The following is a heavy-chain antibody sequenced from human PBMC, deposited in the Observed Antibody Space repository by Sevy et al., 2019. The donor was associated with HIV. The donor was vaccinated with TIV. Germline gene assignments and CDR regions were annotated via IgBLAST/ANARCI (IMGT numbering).Heavy chain of an antibody. D-gene: IGHD4-4*01. CDR3: AKTLDYSNSGGYYYGMDV. CDR1: GFTFSSYA. V-gene: IGHV3-23*01. Sequence: GGSLRLSCAASGFTFSSYAMSWVRQAPGKGLEWVSAISGRGGSTYYADSVKGRFTISRDNSKNTLYLQMNSLRAEDTAVYYCAKTLDYSNSGGYYYGMDVWGQGTTVTVSS. CDR2: ISGRGGST. J-gene: IGHJ6*02.